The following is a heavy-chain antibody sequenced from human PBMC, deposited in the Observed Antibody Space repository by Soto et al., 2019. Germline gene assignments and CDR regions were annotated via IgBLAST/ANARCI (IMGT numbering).Heavy chain of an antibody. J-gene: IGHJ4*02. D-gene: IGHD3-10*02. Sequence: QVQLVQSGAEVKKPGSSVKVSCKASGGTFSSYAISWVRQAPGQGLEWMGGIIPIFGTANYAQKCRGRVTITADEPTSTAYMALSSLSAEDLAVYCCARVPDYYVRPGAYFDYCGQGPLATVSS. V-gene: IGHV1-69*12. CDR2: IIPIFGTA. CDR3: ARVPDYYVRPGAYFDY. CDR1: GGTFSSYA.